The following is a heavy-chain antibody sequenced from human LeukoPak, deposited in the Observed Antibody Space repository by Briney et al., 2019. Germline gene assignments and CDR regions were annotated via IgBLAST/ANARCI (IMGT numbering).Heavy chain of an antibody. D-gene: IGHD2-2*01. CDR3: ARGYQLLPIDY. V-gene: IGHV3-21*01. Sequence: GGSLRLSCAASGFTFSSYSMNWVRQAPGKGLEWGSSISSSSSYIYYADSVKGRFTISRDNAKNSLYLQMNSLRAEDTAVYSCARGYQLLPIDYWGQGTLVTVPS. CDR2: ISSSSSYI. J-gene: IGHJ4*02. CDR1: GFTFSSYS.